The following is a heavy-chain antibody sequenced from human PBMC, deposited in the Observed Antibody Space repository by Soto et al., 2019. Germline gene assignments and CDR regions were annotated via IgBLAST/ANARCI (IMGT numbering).Heavy chain of an antibody. CDR3: AKDRYLDHDSRGYLFDN. CDR2: ISRYGDIT. CDR1: GFTFNIYS. Sequence: EVQLLESGGDLIQPGGSLRLSCAASGFTFNIYSMTWVRQAPGKGLEWVSAISRYGDITYYADSVEGRFSISSDNSKNTLYLQMNSLRAEATAVYYCAKDRYLDHDSRGYLFDNGGQGTLVTVSS. V-gene: IGHV3-23*01. D-gene: IGHD3-22*01. J-gene: IGHJ4*02.